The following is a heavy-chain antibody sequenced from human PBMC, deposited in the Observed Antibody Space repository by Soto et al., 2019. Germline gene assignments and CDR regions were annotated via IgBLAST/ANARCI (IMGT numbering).Heavy chain of an antibody. V-gene: IGHV1-18*01. Sequence: QVPLVQSGAEVKKPGASVKVSCKTSGYNFTTYGVSWVRQAPGQGLEWMGWISGHNGHTNYAQTFQGRVTTTTDKYTTTAYMELRSLRSDDTAVYYCARYQPYSTGYYYFDRWGQGTLAIVTS. CDR1: GYNFTTYG. CDR3: ARYQPYSTGYYYFDR. D-gene: IGHD6-19*01. J-gene: IGHJ4*02. CDR2: ISGHNGHT.